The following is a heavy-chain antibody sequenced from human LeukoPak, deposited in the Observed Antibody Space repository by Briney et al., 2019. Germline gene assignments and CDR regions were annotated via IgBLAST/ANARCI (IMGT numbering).Heavy chain of an antibody. D-gene: IGHD2-2*01. V-gene: IGHV4-61*01. CDR2: IYYSGST. Sequence: PSETLSLICTVSGGSVSSGSYYWRWIRQPPGKGLEWMGYIYYSGSTNYNPSLKSRVTISVDTSKNQFSLKLSSVTAADTAVYYCARDQHGQCSSTSCYRTLPYYYGMDVWGKGTTVTVSS. J-gene: IGHJ6*04. CDR3: ARDQHGQCSSTSCYRTLPYYYGMDV. CDR1: GGSVSSGSYY.